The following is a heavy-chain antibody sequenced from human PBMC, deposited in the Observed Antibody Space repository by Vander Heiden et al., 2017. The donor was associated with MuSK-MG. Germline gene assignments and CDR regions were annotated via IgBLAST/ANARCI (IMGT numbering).Heavy chain of an antibody. CDR1: GSTFTDYY. Sequence: QGQLVQSGAEVKKPGASVMVSCKASGSTFTDYYMHWVRQAPGQGLEWMGWINPNSGATNYAQKFQGRVTMTRDTSISTAYMELPSLRSDDTAVYFCARVTSWNYYDQHFFYMDVWGKGTTVTVSS. D-gene: IGHD1-26*01. CDR2: INPNSGAT. V-gene: IGHV1-2*02. CDR3: ARVTSWNYYDQHFFYMDV. J-gene: IGHJ6*03.